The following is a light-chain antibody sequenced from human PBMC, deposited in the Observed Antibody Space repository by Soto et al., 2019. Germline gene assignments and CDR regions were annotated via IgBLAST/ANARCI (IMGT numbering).Light chain of an antibody. CDR1: SSDVGAYDY. CDR2: EVS. Sequence: QSVLTQPASVSGSPGQSITISCTGTSSDVGAYDYVSWYQQHPDKAPKLMIYEVSNRPSGVSNRFSGSKSVNTATLTNSGLQADDEADYSCSSYTSSSTRVFGTGTKVTVL. J-gene: IGLJ1*01. V-gene: IGLV2-14*03. CDR3: SSYTSSSTRV.